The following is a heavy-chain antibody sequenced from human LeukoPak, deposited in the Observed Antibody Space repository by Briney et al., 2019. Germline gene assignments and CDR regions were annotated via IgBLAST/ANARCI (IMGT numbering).Heavy chain of an antibody. Sequence: GASVKVSCKASGYTFTGYYMHWVRQAPGQGLEWMGWISAYNGNTNYAQNLQGRVTMTTDTSTSTAYMELRSLRSDDTALYYCAREKDGDYYFDYWGQGTLVTVSS. CDR1: GYTFTGYY. CDR3: AREKDGDYYFDY. J-gene: IGHJ4*02. V-gene: IGHV1-18*04. CDR2: ISAYNGNT. D-gene: IGHD2-21*02.